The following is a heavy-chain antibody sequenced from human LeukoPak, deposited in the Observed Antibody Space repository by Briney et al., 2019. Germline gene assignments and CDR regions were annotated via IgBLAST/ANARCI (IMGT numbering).Heavy chain of an antibody. CDR3: ARENYATVEGIDY. Sequence: SETLSLTCTVSGGSISSGSYYWSWIRQPAGKGLEWIGRIYTSGSTNYNPSLKSRVTMSVDTSKNQFSLKLSSVTAADTAVYYCARENYATVEGIDYWGQGTLVTVSS. V-gene: IGHV4-61*02. J-gene: IGHJ4*02. CDR1: GGSISSGSYY. D-gene: IGHD4-23*01. CDR2: IYTSGST.